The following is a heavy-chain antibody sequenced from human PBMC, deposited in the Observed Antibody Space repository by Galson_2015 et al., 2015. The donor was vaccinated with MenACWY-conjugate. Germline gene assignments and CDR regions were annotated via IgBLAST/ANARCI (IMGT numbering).Heavy chain of an antibody. J-gene: IGHJ4*02. CDR3: ARERWVRGVFFDQ. CDR2: IKKDGSKK. CDR1: GFTFSNFW. V-gene: IGHV3-7*01. Sequence: SLRLSCAAPGFTFSNFWMSWVRQAPGKELEWVASIKKDGSKKYLVDSVKGRFTISRDNAENSLFLQMNSLRAEDTAVYYCARERWVRGVFFDQWGQGTLVTVSS. D-gene: IGHD3-10*01.